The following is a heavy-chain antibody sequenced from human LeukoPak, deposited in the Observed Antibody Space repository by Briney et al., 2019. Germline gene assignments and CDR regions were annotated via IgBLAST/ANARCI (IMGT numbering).Heavy chain of an antibody. V-gene: IGHV3-9*01. CDR1: GFTLDDYA. Sequence: GGSLRLSCATSGFTLDDYAMHWVRQAPGKGLEWVSGISWNSGSIGYADSVKGRFTISRDNAKNSLYLQMNSLRAEDTALYYCASGPSSSWLLNWFDPWGQGTLVTVSS. D-gene: IGHD6-13*01. J-gene: IGHJ5*02. CDR2: ISWNSGSI. CDR3: ASGPSSSWLLNWFDP.